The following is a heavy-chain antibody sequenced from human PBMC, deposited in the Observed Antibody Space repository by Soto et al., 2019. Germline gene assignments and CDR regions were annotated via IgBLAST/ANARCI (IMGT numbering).Heavy chain of an antibody. Sequence: QPGGSLRLSCAASQFTFSTYAITWVRQAPGKGLEWVSLISGSGGSTYYADSVKGRFTISRDNSKDALYLQMDSLRADDTAVYYCAKVHGSGNYHNFPDYWGQGTLVTVSS. V-gene: IGHV3-23*01. CDR3: AKVHGSGNYHNFPDY. CDR2: ISGSGGST. D-gene: IGHD3-10*01. J-gene: IGHJ4*02. CDR1: QFTFSTYA.